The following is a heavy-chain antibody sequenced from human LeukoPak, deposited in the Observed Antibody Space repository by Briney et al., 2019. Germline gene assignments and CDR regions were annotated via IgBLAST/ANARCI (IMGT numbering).Heavy chain of an antibody. CDR1: GYTFTSYG. J-gene: IGHJ4*02. Sequence: GASVKVSCKASGYTFTSYGISWVRQAPGQGLEWMGWISAYNGNTNYAQKLQGRVTMTTDTSTSTAYMELRSLRSDDTAVYYCALQLYDFWSGYYHDYWGQGTLVTVSS. V-gene: IGHV1-18*01. CDR2: ISAYNGNT. CDR3: ALQLYDFWSGYYHDY. D-gene: IGHD3-3*01.